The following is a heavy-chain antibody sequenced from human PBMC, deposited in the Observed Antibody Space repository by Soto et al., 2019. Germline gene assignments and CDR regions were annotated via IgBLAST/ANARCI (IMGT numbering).Heavy chain of an antibody. V-gene: IGHV4-59*01. Sequence: LSLTCTVSGGSISNSYWTWIRQPPVKGLEWIAHIYYSGSTNYNPSLKSRVSISIDTSKNQFSLKLSSVTAADTAVYYCARYSSLHNWIDTWGQGTLVTVSS. J-gene: IGHJ5*02. CDR1: GGSISNSY. CDR2: IYYSGST. CDR3: ARYSSLHNWIDT. D-gene: IGHD3-22*01.